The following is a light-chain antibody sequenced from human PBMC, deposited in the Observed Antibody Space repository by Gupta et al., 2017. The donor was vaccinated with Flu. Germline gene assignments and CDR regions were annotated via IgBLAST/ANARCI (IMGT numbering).Light chain of an antibody. V-gene: IGLV1-44*01. CDR1: SSNIGSNY. Sequence: QSVLAQPPSASGTPGQRVTISCSGRSSNIGSNYVNWYQQVPGTAPKLLIYGNNQRPSGVPDRFSGSKSGTSASLAISGLQSGDEADYYCAAWDDSLNGHYVFGTGTKVTVL. CDR3: AAWDDSLNGHYV. CDR2: GNN. J-gene: IGLJ1*01.